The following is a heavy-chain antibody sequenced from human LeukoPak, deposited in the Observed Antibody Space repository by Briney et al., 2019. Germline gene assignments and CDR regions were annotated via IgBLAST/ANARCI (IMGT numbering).Heavy chain of an antibody. CDR2: ISSSSSTI. CDR1: GFTFSSYS. CDR3: ARGAGSLVYYYYYMDV. Sequence: GGSLRLSCAASGFTFSSYSMNWVRQAPGKGLEWVSYISSSSSTIYYADSVKGRFTISRDNAKNSLYLQMNSLRAEDTAVYYCARGAGSLVYYYYYMDVWGKGTTVTVSS. V-gene: IGHV3-48*01. D-gene: IGHD2-8*02. J-gene: IGHJ6*03.